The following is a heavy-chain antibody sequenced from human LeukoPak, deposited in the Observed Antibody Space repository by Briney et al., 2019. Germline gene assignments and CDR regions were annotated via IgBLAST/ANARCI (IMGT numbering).Heavy chain of an antibody. J-gene: IGHJ4*02. CDR3: AKPLWFGELAVCFDY. CDR1: GFTFGSFA. V-gene: IGHV3-23*01. Sequence: GRCLRLSCAASGFTFGSFAVSWVRQAPGRGREWVSAISGSGGRAYYADSVKGRFTISRDNSKNTLYLQMNSLRAENTAVYYCAKPLWFGELAVCFDYWGQGTLVTVSS. D-gene: IGHD3-10*01. CDR2: ISGSGGRA.